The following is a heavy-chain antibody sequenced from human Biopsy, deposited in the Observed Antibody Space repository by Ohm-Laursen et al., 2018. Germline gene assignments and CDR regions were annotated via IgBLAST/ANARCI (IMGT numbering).Heavy chain of an antibody. CDR3: ARDVEGFYSYAMDV. V-gene: IGHV3-11*01. CDR1: GFTFSDYY. Sequence: SLRLSCTASGFTFSDYYMSWIRHAPGKGLEWVSYITSGGSTTDYADSVKGRFTISRDNAKSSLFLQMNSLRAEDTAVYYCARDVEGFYSYAMDVWGQGTTVTVSS. D-gene: IGHD5-24*01. CDR2: ITSGGSTT. J-gene: IGHJ6*02.